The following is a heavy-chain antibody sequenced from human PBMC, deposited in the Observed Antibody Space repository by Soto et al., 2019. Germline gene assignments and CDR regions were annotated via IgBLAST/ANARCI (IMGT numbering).Heavy chain of an antibody. CDR2: IYYSGST. J-gene: IGHJ3*02. D-gene: IGHD5-12*01. V-gene: IGHV4-59*08. CDR1: GGSISSYY. CDR3: ARHPREDSGYVIDAFDI. Sequence: SETLSLTCTVSGGSISSYYWSWIRQPPGKGLEWIGYIYYSGSTNYNPSLKSRVTISVDTSKNQFSLKLSSVTAADTAVYYCARHPREDSGYVIDAFDIWGQGTMVTV.